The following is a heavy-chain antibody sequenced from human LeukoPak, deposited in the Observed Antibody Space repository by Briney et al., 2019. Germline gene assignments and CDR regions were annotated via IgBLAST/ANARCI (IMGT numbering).Heavy chain of an antibody. CDR1: GYSFTSYW. D-gene: IGHD5-12*01. J-gene: IGHJ4*02. CDR3: ARRHSGYDYYFDY. V-gene: IGHV5-51*01. Sequence: GESLKISCKGSGYSFTSYWIGWVRQMPGKGLEWMGIIYPGDSDTKYSPSFQGQVTILADKSISTAYLQWSSLKASDTAMYYCARRHSGYDYYFDYWGQGTLVTVSS. CDR2: IYPGDSDT.